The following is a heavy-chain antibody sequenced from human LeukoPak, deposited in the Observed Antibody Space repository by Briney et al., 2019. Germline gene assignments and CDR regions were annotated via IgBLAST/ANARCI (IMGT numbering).Heavy chain of an antibody. D-gene: IGHD5-12*01. J-gene: IGHJ5*02. CDR3: ARDAHSGYNSEGDWFDP. V-gene: IGHV3-21*01. CDR2: ISASSRYI. Sequence: GGSLRLSCAASGFNFRDYSMNRVRQAPGRGLEWVSSISASSRYIFYADSVKGRFTISRDNSNNSLYLQMNSLRAEDTAVYYCARDAHSGYNSEGDWFDPWGQGTLVTVSS. CDR1: GFNFRDYS.